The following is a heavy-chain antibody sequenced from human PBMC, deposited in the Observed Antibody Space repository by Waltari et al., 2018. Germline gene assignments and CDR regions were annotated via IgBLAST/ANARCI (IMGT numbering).Heavy chain of an antibody. V-gene: IGHV4-34*01. D-gene: IGHD5-18*01. CDR2: INHGGTT. CDR1: GASLRKYF. Sequence: QVQLQQWGAGLVKPSETLSLTCAVYGASLRKYFWSWIRQAPGKGLEWIGEINHGGTTNYNPSLKSRVTFSVDTSKSQFSLRLRSVTAADTAVYYCARGYSNGYGPGDSWGQGTLVTVSS. CDR3: ARGYSNGYGPGDS. J-gene: IGHJ4*02.